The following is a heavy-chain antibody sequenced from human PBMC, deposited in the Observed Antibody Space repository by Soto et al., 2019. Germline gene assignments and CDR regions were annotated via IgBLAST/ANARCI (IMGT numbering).Heavy chain of an antibody. D-gene: IGHD6-19*01. CDR1: GFTFSGYY. CDR2: INTNGVNT. J-gene: IGHJ4*02. Sequence: EVQRVESGGGLVQPGGSLRLSCAASGFTFSGYYMFWVRQAPGKGLEYVSAINTNGVNTFYAKSVKGRFTISRDNSKNTMYLQMGSLRAEDMAVYYCARGRVEDSSGWATYFDYWGQGTLVTVSS. V-gene: IGHV3-64*01. CDR3: ARGRVEDSSGWATYFDY.